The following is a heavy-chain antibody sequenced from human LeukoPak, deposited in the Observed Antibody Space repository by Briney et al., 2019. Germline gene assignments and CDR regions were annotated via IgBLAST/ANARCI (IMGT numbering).Heavy chain of an antibody. CDR1: GGSISSGGYY. CDR3: ATLKLVHDAFDI. D-gene: IGHD6-13*01. Sequence: SETLSLTCTVSGGSISSGGYYWSWIRQHPGKGLEWIGYIYYSGSTYYNPSLKSRVTISVDKSKNQFSLKLSSVTAADTAVYYCATLKLVHDAFDIWGQGTMVTVSS. J-gene: IGHJ3*02. V-gene: IGHV4-31*09. CDR2: IYYSGST.